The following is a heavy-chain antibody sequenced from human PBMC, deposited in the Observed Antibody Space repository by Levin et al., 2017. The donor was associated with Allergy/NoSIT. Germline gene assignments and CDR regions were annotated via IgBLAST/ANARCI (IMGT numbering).Heavy chain of an antibody. CDR1: GIRFSDYG. Sequence: LSLTCAVSGIRFSDYGFHWVRQAPGKGLEWVTLSANDGSQQFYADSVKGRFTVSRDKSKNTLNLQMRYLRPDDTAVYYCAKGGSFDSWGQGTLVTVSS. J-gene: IGHJ4*02. D-gene: IGHD3-10*01. CDR3: AKGGSFDS. CDR2: SANDGSQQ. V-gene: IGHV3-30*18.